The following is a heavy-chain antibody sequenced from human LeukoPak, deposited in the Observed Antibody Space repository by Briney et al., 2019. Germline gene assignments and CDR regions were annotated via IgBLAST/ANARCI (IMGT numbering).Heavy chain of an antibody. Sequence: QPGGSLRLSCAASGFTFSSYAISWVSQAPRKWLEWVSLNTGSGGSKYYTDSVRGRFTVSRDNSKNPLYVQMNSVRAEDTAVYFCAKGDCGGTCLLIDNGGQGTLVSVSS. CDR1: GFTFSSYA. CDR3: AKGDCGGTCLLIDN. D-gene: IGHD2-15*01. CDR2: NTGSGGSK. J-gene: IGHJ4*02. V-gene: IGHV3-23*01.